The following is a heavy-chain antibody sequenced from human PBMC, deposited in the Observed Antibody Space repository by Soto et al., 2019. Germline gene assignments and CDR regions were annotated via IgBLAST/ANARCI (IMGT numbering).Heavy chain of an antibody. D-gene: IGHD3-3*01. V-gene: IGHV1-18*04. CDR2: ISAYNGNT. CDR3: ARVPPTIRFLEWLSYFDY. J-gene: IGHJ4*02. CDR1: GYTFTSYG. Sequence: GASVKVSCKASGYTFTSYGISWVRQAPGQGLEWMGWISAYNGNTNYAQKLQGRVTMTTDTSTSTAYMELRSLRSGDTAVYYCARVPPTIRFLEWLSYFDYWGQGTLVTVSS.